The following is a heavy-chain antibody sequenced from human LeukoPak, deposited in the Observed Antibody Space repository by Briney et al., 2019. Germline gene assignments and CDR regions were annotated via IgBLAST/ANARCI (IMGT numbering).Heavy chain of an antibody. D-gene: IGHD3-10*01. J-gene: IGHJ6*02. V-gene: IGHV4-59*01. CDR1: GGSISSYY. CDR2: IYYSGST. CDR3: ARGIWFGELLGGMDV. Sequence: SETLSLTCTVSGGSISSYYWSWIRQPPGKGLEWIGYIYYSGSTNYNPSLKSRVTISVDTSKNQFPLKLSSVTAADTAVYYCARGIWFGELLGGMDVWGQGTTVTVSS.